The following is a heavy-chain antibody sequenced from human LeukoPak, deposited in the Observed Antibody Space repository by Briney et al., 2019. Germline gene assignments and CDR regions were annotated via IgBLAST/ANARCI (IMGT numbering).Heavy chain of an antibody. CDR3: ARGSGITMVRGVIEYYFDY. CDR1: GGTFSSYA. CDR2: IIPIFGIA. Sequence: SVKVSCKASGGTFSSYAISWVRQAPGQGLEWMGRIIPIFGIANYAQKFQGRVTITADKSTSTTYMELSSLRSEDTAVYYCARGSGITMVRGVIEYYFDYWGQGTLVTVSS. J-gene: IGHJ4*02. D-gene: IGHD3-10*01. V-gene: IGHV1-69*04.